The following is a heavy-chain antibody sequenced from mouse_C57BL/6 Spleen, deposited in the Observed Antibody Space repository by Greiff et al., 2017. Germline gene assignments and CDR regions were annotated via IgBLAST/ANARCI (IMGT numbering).Heavy chain of an antibody. CDR1: GFNIKDYY. D-gene: IGHD1-1*01. CDR3: ARDYGSS. CDR2: IDPEDGET. Sequence: EVQLQQSGAELVKPGASVKLSCTASGFNIKDYYMHWVKQRTEQGLEWIGRIDPEDGETKYAPKFQCKTTITADTSSNTAYLQRSSLTSDDTAVYYCARDYGSSWGTGTTVTVSS. J-gene: IGHJ1*03. V-gene: IGHV14-2*01.